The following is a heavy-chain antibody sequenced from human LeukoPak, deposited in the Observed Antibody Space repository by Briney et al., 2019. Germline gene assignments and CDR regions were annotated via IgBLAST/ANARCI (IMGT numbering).Heavy chain of an antibody. D-gene: IGHD3-22*01. Sequence: PGGSLGLSCAASGFTFSSYAMHWVRQAPGKGLEWVAVISYDGSNKYYADSVKGRFTISRDNSENTLYLQMNSLRAEDTAVYYCARDYYYDSSGYSDNFDYWGQGTLVTVSS. CDR1: GFTFSSYA. V-gene: IGHV3-30-3*01. CDR2: ISYDGSNK. CDR3: ARDYYYDSSGYSDNFDY. J-gene: IGHJ4*02.